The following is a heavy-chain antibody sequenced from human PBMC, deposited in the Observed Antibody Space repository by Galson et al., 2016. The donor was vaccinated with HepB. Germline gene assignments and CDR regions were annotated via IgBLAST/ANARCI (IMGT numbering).Heavy chain of an antibody. J-gene: IGHJ2*01. CDR1: GYTFTSCF. V-gene: IGHV1-46*01. D-gene: IGHD6-25*01. CDR3: ARGPSLWCFDL. CDR2: VHPSGGST. Sequence: SVKVSCKASGYTFTSCFVHWVRQAPGQGLEWMGIVHPSGGSTNYAQQFQGRVTMTRDTSTSTVYMELSSLRSEDTAVYYCARGPSLWCFDLWGRGTLVTVSS.